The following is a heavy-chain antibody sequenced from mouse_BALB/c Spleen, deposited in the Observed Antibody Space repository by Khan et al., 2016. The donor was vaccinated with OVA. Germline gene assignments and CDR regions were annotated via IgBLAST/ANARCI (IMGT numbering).Heavy chain of an antibody. CDR2: INPTNGGA. J-gene: IGHJ3*01. Sequence: QFQLQQSGAELVKPGSSVKLSCKASGYTFTSYYIYWVKQRPGQGLEWIGEINPTNGGANFNEKFKSKATLTVDKSSNTAYMQLSSLTSEDSAVYYCTRGGYALFAYWGQGTLVTVSA. V-gene: IGHV1S81*02. CDR3: TRGGYALFAY. D-gene: IGHD2-2*01. CDR1: GYTFTSYY.